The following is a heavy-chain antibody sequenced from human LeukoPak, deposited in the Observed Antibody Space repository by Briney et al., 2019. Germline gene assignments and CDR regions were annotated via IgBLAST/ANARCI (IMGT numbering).Heavy chain of an antibody. J-gene: IGHJ4*02. CDR2: FDPEDGET. CDR3: ARGPTYYYDSSGYYGDY. V-gene: IGHV1-24*01. Sequence: ASVKVSCKVSGYTLTELSMHWVRQAPGKGLEWMGGFDPEDGETIYAQKFQGRVTMTEDTSTDTAYMELSSLRSEDTAVYYCARGPTYYYDSSGYYGDYWGQGTLVTVSS. CDR1: GYTLTELS. D-gene: IGHD3-22*01.